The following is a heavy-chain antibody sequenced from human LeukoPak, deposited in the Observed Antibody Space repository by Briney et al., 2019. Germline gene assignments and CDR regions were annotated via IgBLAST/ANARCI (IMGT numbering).Heavy chain of an antibody. CDR2: ISGSGGST. Sequence: PGGSLRLSCAASGLSFSFYAMSWVRQAPGKGLEWVSAISGSGGSTYYADSVKGRFTISRDNSKNTLYLQMNSLRAEDTAVYYCAKGEYSSSWYGDIPTSFDYWGQGTLVTVYS. D-gene: IGHD6-13*01. CDR1: GLSFSFYA. J-gene: IGHJ4*02. CDR3: AKGEYSSSWYGDIPTSFDY. V-gene: IGHV3-23*01.